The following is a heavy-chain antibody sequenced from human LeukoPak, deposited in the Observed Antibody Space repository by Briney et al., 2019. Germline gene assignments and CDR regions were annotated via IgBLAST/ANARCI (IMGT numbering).Heavy chain of an antibody. CDR1: GGSFSGYY. Sequence: SETLSLTCAVYGGSFSGYYWSWIRQPPGKGLEWIGEINHSGSTNYNSSLKSRVTISVDTSKNQFSLKLSSVTAADTAVYYRADTAMVLDFDYWGQGTLVTVSS. CDR3: ADTAMVLDFDY. J-gene: IGHJ4*02. V-gene: IGHV4-34*01. D-gene: IGHD5-18*01. CDR2: INHSGST.